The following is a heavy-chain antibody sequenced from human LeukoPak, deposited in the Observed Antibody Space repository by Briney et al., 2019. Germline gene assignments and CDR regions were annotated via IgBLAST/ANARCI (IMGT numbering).Heavy chain of an antibody. CDR3: AARPGCSSTSCYVVY. J-gene: IGHJ4*02. V-gene: IGHV1-69*13. CDR1: GATFSSYA. D-gene: IGHD2-2*01. Sequence: SVKVSCTAAGATFSSYAISWVRQAPGQGLEWMGGIIPIFGTANYAQKFQGRVTITADESTSTAYMELSSLRSEDTAVYYCAARPGCSSTSCYVVYWGQGTLVTVSS. CDR2: IIPIFGTA.